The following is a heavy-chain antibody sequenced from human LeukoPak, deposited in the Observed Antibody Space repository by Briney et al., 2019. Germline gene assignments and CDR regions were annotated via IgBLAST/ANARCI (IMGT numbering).Heavy chain of an antibody. J-gene: IGHJ4*02. D-gene: IGHD2-15*01. Sequence: GGSLTLSCTASGFPFSNYAMNWVRQTPGKGLEWVALISFDGGKIYYADSVKGRFTITRDNSKNTLFLQMNSLTVEDTAVYYCARDPAKGAATYFDCWGQGTLVTVSS. V-gene: IGHV3-30*04. CDR2: ISFDGGKI. CDR3: ARDPAKGAATYFDC. CDR1: GFPFSNYA.